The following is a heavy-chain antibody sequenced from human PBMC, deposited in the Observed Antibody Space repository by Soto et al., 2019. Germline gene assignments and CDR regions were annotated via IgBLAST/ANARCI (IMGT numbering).Heavy chain of an antibody. CDR1: GFTFSNAW. CDR3: TTLGSHYYYHNFDV. J-gene: IGHJ6*02. V-gene: IGHV3-15*07. CDR2: IKMKSEGATR. Sequence: EVKLVESGGGLVTPGGSLRLSCAASGFTFSNAWMNWVCQAPGKGLEWVGLIKMKSEGATRHYAAPVNGRFTISRDDSKSTLYLQMSSLKTEDTAVYYCTTLGSHYYYHNFDVWGQGTTVTVSS.